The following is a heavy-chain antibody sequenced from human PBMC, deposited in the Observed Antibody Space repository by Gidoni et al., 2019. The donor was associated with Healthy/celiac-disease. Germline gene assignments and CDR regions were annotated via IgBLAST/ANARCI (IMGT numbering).Heavy chain of an antibody. CDR3: ARIRLEGRYGHQIYFDY. CDR2: IDWDDDK. D-gene: IGHD4-17*01. Sequence: QVTLRESGPALVKPTQTLTLTCTFSGFSLSTSGMCVSWIRQPPGKALEWLARIDWDDDKYYSTSLKTRLTISKDTSKNQVVLTMTNMDPVDTATYYCARIRLEGRYGHQIYFDYWGQGTLVTVSS. CDR1: GFSLSTSGMC. J-gene: IGHJ4*02. V-gene: IGHV2-70*15.